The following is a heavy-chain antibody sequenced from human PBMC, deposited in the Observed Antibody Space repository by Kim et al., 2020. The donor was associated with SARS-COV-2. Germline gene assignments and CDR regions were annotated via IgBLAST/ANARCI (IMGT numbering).Heavy chain of an antibody. CDR3: ARDSFFSGCYIGGFDY. CDR2: ISSSSRTI. D-gene: IGHD1-26*01. V-gene: IGHV3-48*02. Sequence: GGSLRLSCAASGFTFSSYSMNWVRQAPGKGLEWVSYISSSSRTIYYADSVKGRFTISRDNAKNSLYLQMNSLRDEDTAVYYCARDSFFSGCYIGGFDYWGQGTLVTVSS. CDR1: GFTFSSYS. J-gene: IGHJ4*02.